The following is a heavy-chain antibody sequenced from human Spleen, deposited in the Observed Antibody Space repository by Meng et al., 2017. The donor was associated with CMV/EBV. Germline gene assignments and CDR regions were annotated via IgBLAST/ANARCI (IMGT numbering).Heavy chain of an antibody. Sequence: SETLSLTCAVYGGSFSGYYWSWIRQPPGKGLEWIGEINHSGSTIYNPSLKSQDTISVDTSKNQFSLKLSSVTAADTAVYYCAREGQTDVGAATGWLDPWGQGTLVTVSS. D-gene: IGHD6-13*01. CDR3: AREGQTDVGAATGWLDP. J-gene: IGHJ5*02. CDR1: GGSFSGYY. V-gene: IGHV4-34*01. CDR2: INHSGST.